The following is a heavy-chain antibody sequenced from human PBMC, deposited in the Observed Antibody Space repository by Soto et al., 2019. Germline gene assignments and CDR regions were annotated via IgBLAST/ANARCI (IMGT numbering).Heavy chain of an antibody. CDR2: ISSSSSSYI. CDR1: GFTFSSYS. D-gene: IGHD1-7*01. V-gene: IGHV3-21*01. CDR3: ARQTGTIVKTKNNWFDP. Sequence: GGSLRLSCAASGFTFSSYSMNWVRQAPGKGLEWVSPISSSSSSYIYYADSVTGRFTIARDNAKNSLYLQMNSLRAEVTAVYYCARQTGTIVKTKNNWFDPWGQGTLVTVSS. J-gene: IGHJ5*02.